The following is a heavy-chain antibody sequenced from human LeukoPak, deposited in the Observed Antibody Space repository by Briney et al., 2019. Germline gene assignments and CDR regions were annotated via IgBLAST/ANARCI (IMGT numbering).Heavy chain of an antibody. J-gene: IGHJ2*01. V-gene: IGHV4-59*01. CDR1: GGSISSYY. CDR3: ARRSGPHYYGSGSKGRYFDL. CDR2: IYYTGST. D-gene: IGHD3-10*01. Sequence: SGTLSLTCTVSGGSISSYYWSWIRQPPGKGLEWIGYIYYTGSTNYNPSLTSRVTISVDTSKNQFSLKLSSVTAADTAVYYCARRSGPHYYGSGSKGRYFDLWGRGTLVTVSS.